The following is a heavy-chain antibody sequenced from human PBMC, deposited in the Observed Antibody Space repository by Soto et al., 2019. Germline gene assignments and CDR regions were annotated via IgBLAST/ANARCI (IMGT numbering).Heavy chain of an antibody. D-gene: IGHD3-3*01. CDR1: GFTFSSYW. V-gene: IGHV3-7*01. CDR2: IKQDGSEK. J-gene: IGHJ5*02. Sequence: GGSLRLSCAASGFTFSSYWMSWVRQAPGKGLEWVANIKQDGSEKYYVDSVKGRFTISRDNAKNSLYLQMNSLRAEDTAVYYCARDPPYFLEWLATDDEHETWGQGTLVTVSS. CDR3: ARDPPYFLEWLATDDEHET.